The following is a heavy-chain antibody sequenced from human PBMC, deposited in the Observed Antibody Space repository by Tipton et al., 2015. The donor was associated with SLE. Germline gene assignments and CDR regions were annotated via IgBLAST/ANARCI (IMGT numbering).Heavy chain of an antibody. D-gene: IGHD3-16*01. CDR2: IYYSGST. CDR3: ARDPQTYHNFWGAYHWFDP. V-gene: IGHV4-59*12. Sequence: LRLSCTVSGGSISSYYWGWIRQPPGKGLEWIGTIYYSGSTHYNPSLRSRVTISIDTSKNQFSLKLSSVTAADTAVYYCARDPQTYHNFWGAYHWFDPWGQGTLVTVSS. CDR1: GGSISSYY. J-gene: IGHJ5*02.